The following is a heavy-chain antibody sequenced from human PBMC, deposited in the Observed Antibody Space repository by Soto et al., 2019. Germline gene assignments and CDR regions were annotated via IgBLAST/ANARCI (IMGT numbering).Heavy chain of an antibody. CDR3: ARDRGYYDFWNFDAFDI. CDR1: GFTFSSYA. D-gene: IGHD3-3*01. V-gene: IGHV3-30-3*01. Sequence: ESGGGVVQPGRSLRLSCAASGFTFSSYAMHWVRQAPGKGLEWVAVISYDGSNKYYADSVKGRFTISRDNSKNTLYLQMNSLRAEDTAVYYCARDRGYYDFWNFDAFDIWGQGTMVTVSS. J-gene: IGHJ3*02. CDR2: ISYDGSNK.